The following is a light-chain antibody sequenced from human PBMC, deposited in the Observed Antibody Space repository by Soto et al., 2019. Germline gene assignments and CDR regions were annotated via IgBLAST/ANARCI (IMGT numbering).Light chain of an antibody. CDR3: CSYAGSDTFKV. V-gene: IGLV2-11*01. J-gene: IGLJ3*02. CDR2: DVS. Sequence: QSARTQPRSVSGSPGQSVTISCAGTNSDVGGYDSVSWYQQHPGKAPKFMIYDVSRRPSGVPDRFSGSKSGNTASLTISGLKAEDEADYYCCSYAGSDTFKVFGGGTQLTVL. CDR1: NSDVGGYDS.